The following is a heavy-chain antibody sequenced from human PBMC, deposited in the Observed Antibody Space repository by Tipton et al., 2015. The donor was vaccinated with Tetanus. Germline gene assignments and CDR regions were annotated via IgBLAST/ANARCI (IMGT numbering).Heavy chain of an antibody. CDR2: IYSGGST. V-gene: IGHV3-53*01. J-gene: IGHJ5*02. D-gene: IGHD6-19*01. CDR1: GFTVSSNY. CDR3: ARGIPPDMYSSGWYWFDP. Sequence: GSLRLSCAASGFTVSSNYTSWVRQAPGKGLEWVSVIYSGGSTYYADSVKGRFTISRDNSKNTLYLQMNSLRAEDTAVYYCARGIPPDMYSSGWYWFDPWGQGTLVTVSS.